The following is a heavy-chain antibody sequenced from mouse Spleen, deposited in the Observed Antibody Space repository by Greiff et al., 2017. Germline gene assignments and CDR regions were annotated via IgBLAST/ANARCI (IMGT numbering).Heavy chain of an antibody. Sequence: QVHVKQSGAELVKPGASVKISCKASGYTFTDYYINWVKQRPGQGLEWIGKIGPGSGSTYYNEKFKGKATLTADKSSSTAYMQLSSLTSEDSAVYFCARSLIYYDYDGPYYYAMDYWGQGTSVTVSS. D-gene: IGHD2-4*01. J-gene: IGHJ4*01. CDR2: IGPGSGST. V-gene: IGHV1-77*01. CDR3: ARSLIYYDYDGPYYYAMDY. CDR1: GYTFTDYY.